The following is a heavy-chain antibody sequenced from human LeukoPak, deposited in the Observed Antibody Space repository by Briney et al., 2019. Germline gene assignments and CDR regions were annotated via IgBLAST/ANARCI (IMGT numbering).Heavy chain of an antibody. J-gene: IGHJ3*02. CDR3: ARGGAPRMITFGGVIANDAFDI. Sequence: PAETLSLTCTVSGGSISSYYWSWIRQPPGKGLEWIGYIYYSGSTNYNPSLKSRVTISVDTSKNQFSLKLGSVTAADTAVYYCARGGAPRMITFGGVIANDAFDIWGQGTMVTVSS. CDR1: GGSISSYY. D-gene: IGHD3-16*02. V-gene: IGHV4-59*01. CDR2: IYYSGST.